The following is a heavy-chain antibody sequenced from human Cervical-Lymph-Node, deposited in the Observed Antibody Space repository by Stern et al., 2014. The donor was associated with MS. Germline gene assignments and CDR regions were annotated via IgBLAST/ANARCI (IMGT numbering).Heavy chain of an antibody. J-gene: IGHJ4*02. CDR2: ITTYNGNT. D-gene: IGHD5-18*01. CDR1: GYTFTSYG. Sequence: VQLAESGAEVKQPGASVKVSCKASGYTFTSYGISWVRQAPGQGLEWMGWITTYNGNTNYAQRLQGRVTMTTDTSTSTAYMELRSMRSDDTAVYYCAREGMHTALDYWGQGTLVTVSS. CDR3: AREGMHTALDY. V-gene: IGHV1-18*01.